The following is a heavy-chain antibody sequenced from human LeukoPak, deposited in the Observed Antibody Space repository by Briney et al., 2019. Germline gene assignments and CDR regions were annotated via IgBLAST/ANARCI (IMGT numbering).Heavy chain of an antibody. V-gene: IGHV3-74*01. CDR2: INSDGSST. D-gene: IGHD6-19*01. CDR3: ARPDSSGWYGFDY. CDR1: GFTFSSYW. Sequence: PGGSLRLSCAASGFTFSSYWMHWVRQAPGKGRVWVSRINSDGSSTSYADSVRERFTISRDNAKNTLYLQMNSLRAEDTAVYYCARPDSSGWYGFDYWGQGPLVTVS. J-gene: IGHJ4*02.